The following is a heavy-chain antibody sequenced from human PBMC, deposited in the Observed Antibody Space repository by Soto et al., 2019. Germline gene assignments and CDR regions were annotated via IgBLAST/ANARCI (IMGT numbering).Heavy chain of an antibody. CDR3: ARNPPLPRYFDL. J-gene: IGHJ2*01. V-gene: IGHV4-34*01. CDR1: GGSFSGYY. Sequence: QVQPQQWGAGLLKPSETLSLTCAVYGGSFSGYYWSWIRQPPGKGLEWIGEINHSGSTNYTPSLKSRDTISVDPSKNQFSLKLSSVTAADTAVYYCARNPPLPRYFDLWGRGTLVTVSS. CDR2: INHSGST.